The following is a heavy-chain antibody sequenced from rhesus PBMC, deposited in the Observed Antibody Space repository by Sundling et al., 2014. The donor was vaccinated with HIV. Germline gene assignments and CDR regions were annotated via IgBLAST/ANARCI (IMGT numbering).Heavy chain of an antibody. D-gene: IGHD6-31*01. CDR1: GFTFSNHG. CDR3: AKSSQRLYPFDF. CDR2: TSKDGSEK. V-gene: IGHV3-54*02. J-gene: IGHJ4*01. Sequence: EVRLVESGGDLVQPGGSLRLSCIASGFTFSNHGMHWVRQAPGKGLEWVTVTSKDGSEKYYADSVKDRFTISRDNSKNMVYLQMNNLKLEDTAVYYCAKSSQRLYPFDFWGQGVLVTVSS.